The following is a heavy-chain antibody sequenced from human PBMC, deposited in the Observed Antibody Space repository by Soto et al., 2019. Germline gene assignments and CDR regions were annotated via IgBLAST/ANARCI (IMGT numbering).Heavy chain of an antibody. J-gene: IGHJ4*02. V-gene: IGHV6-1*01. D-gene: IGHD6-6*01. Sequence: SQTLSLTCAISGGSFSSNSAACNWIRQSPSRGLEWLGRTYYRSNGYNDYAVSVKSRITMSPDTSKNHFSLQLNSVTPEDTAVYYCERDSQAGIAARPLAYWGQGTLVTVSS. CDR1: GGSFSSNSAA. CDR2: TYYRSNGYN. CDR3: ERDSQAGIAARPLAY.